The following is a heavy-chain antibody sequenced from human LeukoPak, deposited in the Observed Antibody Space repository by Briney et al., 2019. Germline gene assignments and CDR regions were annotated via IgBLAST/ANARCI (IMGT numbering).Heavy chain of an antibody. CDR1: GFTFSSYS. J-gene: IGHJ4*02. CDR2: ISSSSSYI. CDR3: ARATNRGYYDILTGYFDY. V-gene: IGHV3-21*01. Sequence: GGSLRLSCAASGFTFSSYSMNWVRRAPGKGLEWVSSISSSSSYIYYADSVKGRFTISRDNAKNSLYLQMNSLRAEDTAVHYCARATNRGYYDILTGYFDYWGQGTLVTVSS. D-gene: IGHD3-9*01.